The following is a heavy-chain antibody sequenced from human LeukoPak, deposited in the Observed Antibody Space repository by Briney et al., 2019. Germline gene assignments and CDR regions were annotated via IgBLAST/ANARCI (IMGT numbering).Heavy chain of an antibody. V-gene: IGHV3-21*01. J-gene: IGHJ4*02. CDR3: ARRYGDYAYNFDY. CDR1: GFTFSSHA. Sequence: GGSLRLSCAGSGFTFSSHAMNWVRQAPGKGVEWVSTISATGITTYYADSVKGRFTISRDNAKNSLYLQMNSLRAEDTAVYYCARRYGDYAYNFDYWGQGTLVTVSS. CDR2: ISATGITT. D-gene: IGHD4-17*01.